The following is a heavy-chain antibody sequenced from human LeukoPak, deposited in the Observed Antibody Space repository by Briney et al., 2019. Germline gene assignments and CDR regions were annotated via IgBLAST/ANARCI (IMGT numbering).Heavy chain of an antibody. Sequence: SETLSLTCTVSGGSISSYYWSWIRQPPGKGLEWIGYIYYSGSTNYNPSLKSRVTISVDTSKNQFSLRLTSVTAADTAVYYCARHPFATPFDFWGRGTLVTVSS. V-gene: IGHV4-59*08. D-gene: IGHD2-15*01. CDR2: IYYSGST. CDR3: ARHPFATPFDF. J-gene: IGHJ4*02. CDR1: GGSISSYY.